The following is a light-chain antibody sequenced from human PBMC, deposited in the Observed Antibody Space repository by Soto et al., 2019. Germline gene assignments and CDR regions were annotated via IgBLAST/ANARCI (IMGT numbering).Light chain of an antibody. CDR1: QSISSN. V-gene: IGKV3D-15*01. CDR3: QQYSIWRT. CDR2: DAS. J-gene: IGKJ1*01. Sequence: VMTQSPATLSVSPGERATLSCRASQSISSNLAWYQQKPGQAPRLLIYDASNRATGIPARFSGSGSGTEFTLTISSLQSEDFAVYYCQQYSIWRTFGQGTKVDIK.